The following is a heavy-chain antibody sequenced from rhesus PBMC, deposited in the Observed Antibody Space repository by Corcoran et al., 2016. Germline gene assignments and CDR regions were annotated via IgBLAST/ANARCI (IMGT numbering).Heavy chain of an antibody. J-gene: IGHJ4*01. CDR3: ARGVGYSYSFDY. D-gene: IGHD5-12*01. Sequence: QVQLQESGPGLVKPSETLSLTCAVSGYSISSGYGWSWIRQPPGKGLEWIGYIGGSSGSTNYKPSLKSRVTISKDPSKNQFSLKLSSVTAADTAVYYCARGVGYSYSFDYWGQGVLVTVSS. V-gene: IGHV4-127*01. CDR2: IGGSSGST. CDR1: GYSISSGYG.